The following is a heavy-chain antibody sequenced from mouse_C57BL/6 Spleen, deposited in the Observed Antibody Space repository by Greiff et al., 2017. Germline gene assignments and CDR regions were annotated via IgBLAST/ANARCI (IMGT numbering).Heavy chain of an antibody. CDR3: ARREGTGYAMDY. V-gene: IGHV1-55*01. J-gene: IGHJ4*01. Sequence: QVQLQQPGAELVKPGASVKMSCKASGYTFTSYWITWVKQRPGQGLEWIGDIYPGSGSTNYNEKFKSKATLTVDTSSSTAYMQLSSLTSEESAFYYCARREGTGYAMDYWGQGTSVTVSS. CDR1: GYTFTSYW. CDR2: IYPGSGST.